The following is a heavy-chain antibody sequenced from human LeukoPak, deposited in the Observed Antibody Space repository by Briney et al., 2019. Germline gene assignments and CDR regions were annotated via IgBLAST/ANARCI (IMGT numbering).Heavy chain of an antibody. CDR1: GFSFSNYG. CDR3: AKGGSTYSYSFDN. Sequence: PGGSLRLSCVASGFSFSNYGMHWVRQGPGKGLEWVAFILHDGSKTYYSDSLKGRFTISRDNSRNTLSLQMDSLRAEDTAVYYCAKGGSTYSYSFDNWGQGTLVTVSS. D-gene: IGHD2-15*01. J-gene: IGHJ4*02. V-gene: IGHV3-30*02. CDR2: ILHDGSKT.